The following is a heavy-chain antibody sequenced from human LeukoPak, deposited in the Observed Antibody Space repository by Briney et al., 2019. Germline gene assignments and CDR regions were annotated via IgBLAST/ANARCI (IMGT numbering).Heavy chain of an antibody. D-gene: IGHD1-26*01. CDR2: IHCDGT. J-gene: IGHJ2*01. Sequence: PGGSLRLSCAASGFTFSSNWIHWVRQAPGKGLVWVSRIHCDGTSYADSVKGRFTISRDNAKNTLYLQMNSLRVEDTAMYYCVRDPGSRSHGWYFDLWGRGTLVTVSS. V-gene: IGHV3-74*01. CDR1: GFTFSSNW. CDR3: VRDPGSRSHGWYFDL.